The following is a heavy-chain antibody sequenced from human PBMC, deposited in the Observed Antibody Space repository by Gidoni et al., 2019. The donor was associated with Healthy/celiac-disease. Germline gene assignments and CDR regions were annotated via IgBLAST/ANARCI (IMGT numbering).Heavy chain of an antibody. Sequence: EVQLVESGGGLVQPGRSLRLSCAASGFTFEDYAMHWVRQAPGKGLEWVSGISWNSGSIGYADSVKGRFTISRDNAKNSLYLQMNSLRAEDTALYHCAKDQVRRRVQPTYGMDVWGQGTTVTVSS. CDR2: ISWNSGSI. CDR3: AKDQVRRRVQPTYGMDV. J-gene: IGHJ6*02. V-gene: IGHV3-9*01. D-gene: IGHD1-1*01. CDR1: GFTFEDYA.